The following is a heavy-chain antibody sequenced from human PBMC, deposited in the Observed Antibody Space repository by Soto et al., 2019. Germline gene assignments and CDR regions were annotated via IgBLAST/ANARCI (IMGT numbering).Heavy chain of an antibody. D-gene: IGHD3-3*01. J-gene: IGHJ4*02. Sequence: ESVGGLVQPGGSLRLSCVASGFTFSTYSMNWVRQAPGKGLEWISYISSSSSTTYADSVKGRFTISRDNAKNSLYLQMNSLRDEDTAVYYCARTIWSGYFQADYWGQGTLVTVSS. CDR2: ISSSSSTT. CDR1: GFTFSTYS. CDR3: ARTIWSGYFQADY. V-gene: IGHV3-48*02.